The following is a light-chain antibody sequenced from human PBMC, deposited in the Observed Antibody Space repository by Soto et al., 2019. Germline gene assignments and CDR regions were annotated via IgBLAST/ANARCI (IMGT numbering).Light chain of an antibody. CDR2: EVS. CDR3: SSYTSSSTYV. CDR1: SSDVGSYNR. V-gene: IGLV2-18*02. J-gene: IGLJ1*01. Sequence: QSALTQPPSVSGSPGQSVTISCTGTSSDVGSYNRVSWYQQPPGTAPKLMIYEVSNRPSGVPDRFSGSKSGNTASLTISGLQAEDAAHYYCSSYTSSSTYVFGTGTKLTVL.